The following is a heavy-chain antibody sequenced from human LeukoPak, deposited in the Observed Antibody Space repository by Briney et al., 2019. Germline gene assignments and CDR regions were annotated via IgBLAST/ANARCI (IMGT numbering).Heavy chain of an antibody. V-gene: IGHV3-7*01. J-gene: IGHJ4*02. Sequence: PGGSLRLSCAASGFTFSSYWMSWVRQAPGKGLEWVANIKPDGSVRAYVDSMMGRFSISRDNAKNSLYLQMDGLRVEDTAIYYCASAVASYYFDHWGQGTLVTVSS. D-gene: IGHD6-19*01. CDR1: GFTFSSYW. CDR2: IKPDGSVR. CDR3: ASAVASYYFDH.